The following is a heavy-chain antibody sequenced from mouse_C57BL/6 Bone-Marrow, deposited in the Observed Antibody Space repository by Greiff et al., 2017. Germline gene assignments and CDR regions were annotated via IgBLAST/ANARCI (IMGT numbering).Heavy chain of an antibody. J-gene: IGHJ1*03. V-gene: IGHV1-18*01. CDR3: ARWYYYGTPSYWYFDV. CDR1: GYTFTDYN. CDR2: INPNNGGT. D-gene: IGHD1-1*01. Sequence: EVQLQQSGPELVKPGASVKIPCKASGYTFTDYNMDWVKQSHGKSLEWIGDINPNNGGTIYNQKFKGKATLTVDKSSSTAYMELRSLTSEDTAVYYCARWYYYGTPSYWYFDVWGTGTTVTVSS.